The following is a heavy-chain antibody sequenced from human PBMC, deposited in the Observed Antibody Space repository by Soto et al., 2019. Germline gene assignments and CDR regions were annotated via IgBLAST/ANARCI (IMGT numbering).Heavy chain of an antibody. CDR3: ASTDRFDY. CDR2: IGSGSRTI. V-gene: IGHV3-48*01. J-gene: IGHJ4*02. CDR1: GFTFSSYS. Sequence: VQLVESGGGLVQPGGSLRLSCAASGFTFSSYSMNWVRQAPGKGLEWVSYIGSGSRTIYYADSVKGRFTISRDNAKNSLYLQMNSLRAEDTAVYYCASTDRFDYWGQGTLVTVSS.